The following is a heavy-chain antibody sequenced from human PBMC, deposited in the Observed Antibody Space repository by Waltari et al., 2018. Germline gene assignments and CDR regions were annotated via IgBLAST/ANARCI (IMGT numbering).Heavy chain of an antibody. CDR2: VSGGGGTT. CDR1: AFTFSTYP. V-gene: IGHV3-23*01. Sequence: EVQVLESGGGLVQPGGSLRLSCAASAFTFSTYPMTWVRQAPGKGLEWVSSVSGGGGTTYYADSVKGRFTISRDNSKNTLFLQMNSLRAEDTAVYYCGTSPDYSTSEGYWGQGTLVTVSS. D-gene: IGHD4-4*01. CDR3: GTSPDYSTSEGY. J-gene: IGHJ4*02.